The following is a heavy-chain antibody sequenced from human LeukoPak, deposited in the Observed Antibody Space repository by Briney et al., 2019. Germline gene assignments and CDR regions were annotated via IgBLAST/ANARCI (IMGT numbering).Heavy chain of an antibody. V-gene: IGHV6-1*01. D-gene: IGHD6-19*01. J-gene: IGHJ3*02. Sequence: SQTLSLTCAISGDSVSSNSAAWNWIRQSPSGGLEWLGRTYYRSKWYNDYAVSVKSRITVNPDTSKNQFSLQLNSVTPEDTAVYYCARARDSGWSDAFDIWGHGTMVTVSS. CDR2: TYYRSKWYN. CDR1: GDSVSSNSAA. CDR3: ARARDSGWSDAFDI.